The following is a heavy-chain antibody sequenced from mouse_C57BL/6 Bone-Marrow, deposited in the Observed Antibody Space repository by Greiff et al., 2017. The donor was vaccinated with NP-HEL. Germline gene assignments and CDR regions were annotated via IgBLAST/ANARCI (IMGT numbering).Heavy chain of an antibody. CDR3: ATLYDGFF. D-gene: IGHD2-3*01. J-gene: IGHJ2*01. CDR1: GYTFTSYW. CDR2: IDPSDSYT. Sequence: QVQLQQSGAELVRPGTSVKLSCKASGYTFTSYWMHWVKQRPGQGLEWIGVIDPSDSYTNYNQKFKGKATLTVDTSSSTAYMQLSSLTSEDSAVYYCATLYDGFFWGQGTTLTVSS. V-gene: IGHV1-59*01.